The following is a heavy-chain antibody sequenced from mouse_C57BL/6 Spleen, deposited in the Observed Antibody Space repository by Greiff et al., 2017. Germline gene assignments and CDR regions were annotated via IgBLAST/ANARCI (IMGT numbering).Heavy chain of an antibody. CDR3: AREEGYYYERAMDY. CDR1: GYSITSGYY. V-gene: IGHV3-6*01. Sequence: EVKLQQSGPGLVKPSQSLSLTCSVTGYSITSGYYWNWIRQFPGNKLEWMGYISYDGSNNYNPSLKNRISITRDTSKNQFFLKLNSVTTEDTATYYCAREEGYYYERAMDYWGQGTSVTVSS. D-gene: IGHD1-1*01. J-gene: IGHJ4*01. CDR2: ISYDGSN.